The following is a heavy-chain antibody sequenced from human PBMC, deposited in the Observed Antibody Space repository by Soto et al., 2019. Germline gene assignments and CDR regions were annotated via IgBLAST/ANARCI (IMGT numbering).Heavy chain of an antibody. V-gene: IGHV4-34*01. CDR2: IHHSGRT. J-gene: IGHJ4*02. CDR1: GGSFSGDY. D-gene: IGHD1-26*01. Sequence: PSETLSLTCAVYGGSFSGDYWSWIRQPPGKGLEWIGEIHHSGRTNYNPSLKSRVTISADTSKNQLPLKLSSVTAADTAVYYCALKKRAATAFDSWGQGTLVTVSS. CDR3: ALKKRAATAFDS.